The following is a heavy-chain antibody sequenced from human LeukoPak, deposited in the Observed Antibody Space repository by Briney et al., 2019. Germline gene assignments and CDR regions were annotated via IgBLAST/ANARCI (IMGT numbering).Heavy chain of an antibody. J-gene: IGHJ3*02. V-gene: IGHV3-21*04. CDR3: ASGIRKDAFDI. Sequence: GGSLRLSCAASGFTFSSYSMNWVRQAPGKGLEWVSSISSSSSYIYYADSVKGRFTISRDNAKNSLYLQMNSLRAEDTAVYYCASGIRKDAFDIWGQGTMVTVSS. CDR2: ISSSSSYI. D-gene: IGHD5-18*01. CDR1: GFTFSSYS.